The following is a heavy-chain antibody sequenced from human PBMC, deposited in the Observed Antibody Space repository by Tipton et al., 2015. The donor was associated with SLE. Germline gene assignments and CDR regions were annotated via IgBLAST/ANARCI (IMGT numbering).Heavy chain of an antibody. V-gene: IGHV4-4*07. CDR1: GGSIRRSY. CDR3: VVCSPSSCSYFDY. D-gene: IGHD2-2*01. CDR2: IYTGGNT. Sequence: TLSLTCTVSGGSIRRSYWGWCRQPAGKGLEWIGRIYTGGNTKYNPSLESRVTLSVDASKDQYSLRLTSVTAADTAVYYCVVCSPSSCSYFDYGGQGRLVTVSS. J-gene: IGHJ4*02.